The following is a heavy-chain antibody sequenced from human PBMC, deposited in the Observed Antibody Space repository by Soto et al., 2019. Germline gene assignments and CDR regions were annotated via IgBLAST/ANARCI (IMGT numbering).Heavy chain of an antibody. V-gene: IGHV3-74*01. CDR2: IYSDGSGT. CDR1: GFTFSNFW. J-gene: IGHJ4*02. D-gene: IGHD5-18*01. CDR3: ATLNSFGSDY. Sequence: PGGSLRLSCAASGFTFSNFWMHWVRQAPGKGLVWVSRIYSDGSGTTYADSVKGRFTISRDNAKSTLYLQMNSLRAEDTAVYYCATLNSFGSDYWGRGTLVTVS.